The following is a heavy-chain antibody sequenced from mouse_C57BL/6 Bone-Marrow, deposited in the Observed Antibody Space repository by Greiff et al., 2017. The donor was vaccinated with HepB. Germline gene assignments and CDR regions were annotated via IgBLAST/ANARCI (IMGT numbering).Heavy chain of an antibody. CDR2: IDPETGGT. J-gene: IGHJ2*01. V-gene: IGHV1-15*01. Sequence: VQLQQSGAELVRPGASVTLSCKASGYTFTDYEMHWVKQTPVHGLEWIGAIDPETGGTAYNQKFKGKAILTADKSSSTAYMELRSLTSEDSAVYYCTRQGGSSYVVYWGQGTTLTVSS. D-gene: IGHD1-1*01. CDR1: GYTFTDYE. CDR3: TRQGGSSYVVY.